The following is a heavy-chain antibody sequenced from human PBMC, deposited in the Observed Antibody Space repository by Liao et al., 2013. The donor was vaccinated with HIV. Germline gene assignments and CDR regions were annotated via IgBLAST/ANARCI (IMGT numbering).Heavy chain of an antibody. CDR3: VREGARNFWSGYYSLGDDGFDI. V-gene: IGHV4-39*07. D-gene: IGHD3-3*01. Sequence: QLQLQESGPGLLKSSETLSLTCNVSGGSVSSSSYYWGWIRQPPGQGLEWIGSLYYSGTTYYRPSLKSRVTISMDTSKNQFSLTLSQVTAADTAVYYCVREGARNFWSGYYSLGDDGFDIWGQGTMITV. J-gene: IGHJ3*02. CDR1: GGSVSSSSYY. CDR2: LYYSGTT.